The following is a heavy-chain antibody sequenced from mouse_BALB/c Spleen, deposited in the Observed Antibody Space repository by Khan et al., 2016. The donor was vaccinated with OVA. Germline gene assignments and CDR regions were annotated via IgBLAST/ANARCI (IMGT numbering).Heavy chain of an antibody. CDR1: GYSITSGYG. J-gene: IGHJ2*01. CDR2: ISSSGRT. Sequence: EVQLQQSGPGLVKPSQSLSLTCTVTGYSITSGYGWNWIRQFPGNKLEWMGYISSSGRTNYNPTLTSRISITRATSKNQFFLQLNSVTTEDTATYYCARTARIKYWGQGTTLTVAS. D-gene: IGHD1-2*01. V-gene: IGHV3-2*02. CDR3: ARTARIKY.